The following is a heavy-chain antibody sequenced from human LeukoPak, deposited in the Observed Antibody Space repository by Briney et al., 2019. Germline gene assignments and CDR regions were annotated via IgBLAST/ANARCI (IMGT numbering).Heavy chain of an antibody. Sequence: KTSETLSLTCTVSGGSISSRSYYWGWIRQPPGKGREWIGRIYYSGSTYYNPSLKSRVTISVDTSKNQLSLKLSSVTAADTAVYYCARSRQYQLLGWFAPWGQGTLVTVSS. D-gene: IGHD2-2*01. CDR3: ARSRQYQLLGWFAP. CDR1: GGSISSRSYY. J-gene: IGHJ5*02. CDR2: IYYSGST. V-gene: IGHV4-39*01.